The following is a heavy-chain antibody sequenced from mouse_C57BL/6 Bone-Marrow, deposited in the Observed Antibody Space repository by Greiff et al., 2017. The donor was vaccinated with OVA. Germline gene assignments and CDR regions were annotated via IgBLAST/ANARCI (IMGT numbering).Heavy chain of an antibody. Sequence: VQLQQSGAELVKPGASVKLSCKASGYTFTSYWMHWVKQRPGQGLEWIGMIHPNSGSTNYNEKFKSKATMTVDKSSSTAYMQLSSLTSEDSAVYDCARSGTTVVAGAMDYWGQGTSVTVSS. CDR3: ARSGTTVVAGAMDY. CDR1: GYTFTSYW. D-gene: IGHD1-1*01. V-gene: IGHV1-64*01. CDR2: IHPNSGST. J-gene: IGHJ4*01.